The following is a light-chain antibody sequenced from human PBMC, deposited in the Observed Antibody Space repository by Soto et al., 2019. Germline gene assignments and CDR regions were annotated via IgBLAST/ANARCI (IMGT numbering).Light chain of an antibody. J-gene: IGLJ1*01. Sequence: QSVVTKPPSVYARPGQKVTISCSGSRSNIGNNYVSWYQQLPGTAPKLLIYDNNNRPSGIPDRFSGSKSGTSATLGITGLQTGDEADYYCGTWDSSLSAGYVFGTGTKVTVL. CDR3: GTWDSSLSAGYV. CDR1: RSNIGNNY. CDR2: DNN. V-gene: IGLV1-51*01.